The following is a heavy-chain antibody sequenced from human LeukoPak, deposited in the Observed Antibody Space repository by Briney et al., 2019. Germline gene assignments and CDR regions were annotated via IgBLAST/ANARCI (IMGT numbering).Heavy chain of an antibody. J-gene: IGHJ3*02. V-gene: IGHV3-30-3*01. CDR2: IYDGGSK. D-gene: IGHD5-12*01. CDR3: ASWTHSGHEWQNGGAFDT. CDR1: GFTVSDFT. Sequence: GGSLRLSCAVSGFTVSDFTMHWVRQAPGKGLEWVAVIYDGGSKHHADSVKGRFTLSRDNSDDALYLQMNSLKTEDTAIYYCASWTHSGHEWQNGGAFDTWGQGTVVTVSS.